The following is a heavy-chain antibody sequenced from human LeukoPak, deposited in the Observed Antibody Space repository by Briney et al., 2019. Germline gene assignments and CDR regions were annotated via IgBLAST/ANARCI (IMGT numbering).Heavy chain of an antibody. CDR3: ARDIGSWGFDY. CDR2: INAGNGNT. J-gene: IGHJ4*02. Sequence: ASVKVSCKASGYTFTSYAMHWVRQAPGQRLEWMGWINAGNGNTKYSQKFQGRVTITRDTSASTAYMELSSLKSEDTAVYYCARDIGSWGFDYWGQGTLVTVSS. CDR1: GYTFTSYA. V-gene: IGHV1-3*01. D-gene: IGHD6-13*01.